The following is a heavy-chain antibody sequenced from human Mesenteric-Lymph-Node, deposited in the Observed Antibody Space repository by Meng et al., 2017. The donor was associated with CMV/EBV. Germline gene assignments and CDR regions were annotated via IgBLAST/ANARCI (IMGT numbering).Heavy chain of an antibody. CDR2: IYRGDNT. CDR3: TGDSVSNPNLDY. D-gene: IGHD3-10*01. J-gene: IGHJ4*02. V-gene: IGHV3-66*01. CDR1: GFNVRDKY. Sequence: VHLVESGGGLVQPGGSLRLSCAASGFNVRDKYMSWVRQAPGKGLEWVCIIYRGDNTYYIDSVKDRFTVSRDNSKNTMYPQMNSLRVEDTAVYYCTGDSVSNPNLDYWGQGTLVTVSS.